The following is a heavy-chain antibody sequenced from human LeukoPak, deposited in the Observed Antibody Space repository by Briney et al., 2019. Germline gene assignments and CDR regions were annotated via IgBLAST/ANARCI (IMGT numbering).Heavy chain of an antibody. V-gene: IGHV4-59*01. CDR3: ARGPLYCTNGVCYRNYYYGMDV. CDR2: IYYSGST. CDR1: GGSISSYY. Sequence: SETLSLTCTVSGGSISSYYWSWLRQPPGKGLEWIGYIYYSGSTNYNPSLKSRVTISVDTSKNQFSLKLSSVTAADTAVYYCARGPLYCTNGVCYRNYYYGMDVWGQGTTVTVSS. D-gene: IGHD2-8*01. J-gene: IGHJ6*02.